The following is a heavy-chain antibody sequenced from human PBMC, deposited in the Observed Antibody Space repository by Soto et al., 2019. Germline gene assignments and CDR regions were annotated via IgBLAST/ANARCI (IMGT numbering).Heavy chain of an antibody. V-gene: IGHV4-4*02. CDR1: SGSIDNVYW. Sequence: SETLSLTCAVSSGSIDNVYWWSWVRQSPGKGLEWIGETSHDGVTNYNPSLEGRVTISIDKSKNQFYLDLNSVTAADTAMYYCARETIFGVVTPYYYYGMDVWGQGTTVTVS. D-gene: IGHD3-3*01. J-gene: IGHJ6*02. CDR2: TSHDGVT. CDR3: ARETIFGVVTPYYYYGMDV.